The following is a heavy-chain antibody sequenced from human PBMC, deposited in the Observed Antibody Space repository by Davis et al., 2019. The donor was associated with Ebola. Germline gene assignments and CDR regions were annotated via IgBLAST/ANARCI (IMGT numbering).Heavy chain of an antibody. J-gene: IGHJ4*02. CDR1: EDSFTSYW. Sequence: GESLKISCKDSEDSFTSYWIGWVRQMPGKGLEWMGIIYPCDSDTRYSPSFQGQVTISADKSISTAYLQWSSLKASDTAIYYCARRHKSSWYGGIDYWGQGTLVTVSS. CDR3: ARRHKSSWYGGIDY. CDR2: IYPCDSDT. D-gene: IGHD6-19*01. V-gene: IGHV5-51*01.